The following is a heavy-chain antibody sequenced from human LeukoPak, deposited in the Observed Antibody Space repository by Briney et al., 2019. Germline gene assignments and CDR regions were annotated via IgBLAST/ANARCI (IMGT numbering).Heavy chain of an antibody. CDR3: ARVGIYVSDH. CDR2: INHSGST. Sequence: SETLSLTCAVYGGSFSGYYWSWIRQPPGKGLEWIGEINHSGSTNYNPSLKSRVTISVDTSKNQFSLKLSSVTAADTAVYYCARVGIYVSDHWGQGTLVTVSS. V-gene: IGHV4-34*01. CDR1: GGSFSGYY. J-gene: IGHJ4*02. D-gene: IGHD2/OR15-2a*01.